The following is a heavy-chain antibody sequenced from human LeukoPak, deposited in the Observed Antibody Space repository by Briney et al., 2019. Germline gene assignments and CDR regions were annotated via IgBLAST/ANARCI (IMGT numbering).Heavy chain of an antibody. Sequence: GGSLRLSCAASGFTFSSYSMNWVRQAPGKGLEWVSYISSSSSTIYYADSVRGRFTISRDNAKNSLYLQMNSLRAEDTAVYYCARALRYFDWLSTSPEYNWFNPWGQGTLVTVSS. CDR1: GFTFSSYS. CDR2: ISSSSSTI. CDR3: ARALRYFDWLSTSPEYNWFNP. J-gene: IGHJ5*02. D-gene: IGHD3-9*01. V-gene: IGHV3-48*01.